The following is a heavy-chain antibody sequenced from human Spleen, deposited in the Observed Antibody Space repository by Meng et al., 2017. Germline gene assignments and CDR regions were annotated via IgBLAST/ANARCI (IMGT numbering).Heavy chain of an antibody. CDR1: GGSISSGGYY. CDR2: IYYIGST. D-gene: IGHD2-8*01. Sequence: QVQLQESGPGLVKPSQTLSLACTVSGGSISSGGYYWSWIRQHPGKGLEWIGYIYYIGSTYYNPSLKSRFTISVDASQNQFSLKVSSVTAADTAVYYCARVENGGFGDYCDYWGQGTLVTVSS. J-gene: IGHJ4*02. V-gene: IGHV4-31*03. CDR3: ARVENGGFGDYCDY.